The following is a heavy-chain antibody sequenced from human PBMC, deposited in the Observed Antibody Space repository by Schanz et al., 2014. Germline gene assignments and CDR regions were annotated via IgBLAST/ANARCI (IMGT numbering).Heavy chain of an antibody. J-gene: IGHJ4*02. Sequence: EVQLLESGGGLVQPGGSLRLSCLASGFAFSSYGMNWLRQAPGKGLEWVSGFDAHDGRAYYADSAKGRFTISRDNFKGALYLQMSSLRAEDTAVYYCAKSLESCPGGRCSRGYFDYWGQGTLVTVSS. V-gene: IGHV3-23*01. D-gene: IGHD2-8*02. CDR3: AKSLESCPGGRCSRGYFDY. CDR1: GFAFSSYG. CDR2: FDAHDGRA.